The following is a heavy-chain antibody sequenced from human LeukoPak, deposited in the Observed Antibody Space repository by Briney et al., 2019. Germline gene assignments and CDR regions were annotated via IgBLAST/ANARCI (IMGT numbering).Heavy chain of an antibody. Sequence: GESLKISCKGSGYIFTTYWIGWVRQKPGKGLEWMGIIYPGDSDTRYSPSFQGQVTISADKSISTAYLQWSSLKASDTAVYYCARHTNWGSGHFDYWGQGTLVTVSS. CDR3: ARHTNWGSGHFDY. V-gene: IGHV5-51*01. CDR2: IYPGDSDT. CDR1: GYIFTTYW. D-gene: IGHD7-27*01. J-gene: IGHJ4*02.